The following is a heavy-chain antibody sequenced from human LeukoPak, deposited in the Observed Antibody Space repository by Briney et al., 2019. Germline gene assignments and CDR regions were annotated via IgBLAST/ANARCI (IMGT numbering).Heavy chain of an antibody. Sequence: ASVTVSCKASGYTFTSYYMHWVRQAPGQGLEWMGIINPSGGSTSYAQKFQGRVTMTRDTSTSTVYMELSSLRSEDTAVYYCAREPSNSSSWLDAFDIWGQGTMVTVSS. D-gene: IGHD6-13*01. J-gene: IGHJ3*02. CDR2: INPSGGST. CDR1: GYTFTSYY. CDR3: AREPSNSSSWLDAFDI. V-gene: IGHV1-46*01.